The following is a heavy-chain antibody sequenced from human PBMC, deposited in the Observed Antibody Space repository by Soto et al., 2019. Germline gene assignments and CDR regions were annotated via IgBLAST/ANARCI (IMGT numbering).Heavy chain of an antibody. CDR1: GFTFGDYG. CDR2: FSSKAYGGTT. CDR3: ARVGRTHSSDKYYGVDY. V-gene: IGHV3-49*04. J-gene: IGHJ4*02. Sequence: GGSLRLSCTASGFTFGDYGMSWVRQAPGKGLEWVGFFSSKAYGGTTEYAASVKGRFTIARDASKSIAYLQMNSLKAEDTAENYSARVGRTHSSDKYYGVDYWGQGTLVTVSS. D-gene: IGHD3-22*01.